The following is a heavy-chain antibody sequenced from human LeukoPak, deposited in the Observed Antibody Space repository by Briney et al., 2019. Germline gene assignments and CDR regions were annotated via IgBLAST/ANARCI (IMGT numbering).Heavy chain of an antibody. CDR3: STLTSRGLSDS. Sequence: AGGSLRLSCAASGFTFTNAWMNWVRQAPGKGLEWVGRIKSKADGETIDYAAPVKGRFTFSRDDSKNMLYLQMNSLKSEDTAVYYCSTLTSRGLSDSWGQGTLVTVSS. CDR1: GFTFTNAW. CDR2: IKSKADGETI. V-gene: IGHV3-15*07. J-gene: IGHJ4*02. D-gene: IGHD1-20*01.